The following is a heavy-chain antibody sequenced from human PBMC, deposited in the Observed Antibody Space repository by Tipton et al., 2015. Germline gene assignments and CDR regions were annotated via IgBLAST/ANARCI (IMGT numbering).Heavy chain of an antibody. CDR3: AKEVAGSNWFDS. CDR1: GFSLNDYS. D-gene: IGHD1-1*01. J-gene: IGHJ5*01. CDR2: ISADSGFR. V-gene: IGHV3-21*04. Sequence: SLRLSCVASGFSLNDYSMNWVRQAPGKGLEWVSSISADSGFRFYRDSVKGRFTISRDNARNSLYLQMNSLRAEDTAVYYCAKEVAGSNWFDSWGQGTLVTVSS.